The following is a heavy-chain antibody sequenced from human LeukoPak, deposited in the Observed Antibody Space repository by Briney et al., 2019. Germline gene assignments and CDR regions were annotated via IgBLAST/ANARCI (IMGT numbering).Heavy chain of an antibody. CDR1: GFTFSDHY. CDR2: INHSGST. D-gene: IGHD6-19*01. V-gene: IGHV4-34*08. Sequence: GSLRLSCAASGFTFSDHYMSWIRQPPGKGLEWIGEINHSGSTNYNPSLKSRVTISVDTSKNQFSLKLSSVTAADTAVYYCARTRAVATYYYYYGMDVWGQGTTVTVSS. CDR3: ARTRAVATYYYYYGMDV. J-gene: IGHJ6*02.